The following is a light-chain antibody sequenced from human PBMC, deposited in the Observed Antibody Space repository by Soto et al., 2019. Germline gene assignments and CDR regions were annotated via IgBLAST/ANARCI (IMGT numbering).Light chain of an antibody. V-gene: IGKV3-20*01. CDR3: QQYGNSPPT. Sequence: EIVLTQSPGTLSLSPGQRATLSCRASQSVSNNHLAWYQQKPGQAPRFLLYGASSRATGIPDRFSGTGSGTDFTLTISRLEPEDFAVYYCQQYGNSPPTFGPGTKVDIK. CDR1: QSVSNNH. CDR2: GAS. J-gene: IGKJ3*01.